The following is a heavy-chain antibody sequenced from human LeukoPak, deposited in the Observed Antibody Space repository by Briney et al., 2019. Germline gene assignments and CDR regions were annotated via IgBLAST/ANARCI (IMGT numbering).Heavy chain of an antibody. CDR2: IYYSGST. CDR1: GGSISSSSYY. J-gene: IGHJ4*02. CDR3: ASRRVVPFGGVIVTSFDY. V-gene: IGHV4-39*07. D-gene: IGHD3-16*02. Sequence: PSETLSLTCTVSGGSISSSSYYWGWIRQPPGKGLEWIGSIYYSGSTYYNPSLKSRVTISVDKSKNQFSLKLSSVTAADTAVYYCASRRVVPFGGVIVTSFDYWGQGTLVTVSS.